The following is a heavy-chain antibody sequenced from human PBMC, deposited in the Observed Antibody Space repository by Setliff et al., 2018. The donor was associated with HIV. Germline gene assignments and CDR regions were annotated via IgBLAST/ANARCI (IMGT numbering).Heavy chain of an antibody. CDR2: MNPNSGNA. D-gene: IGHD3-9*01. J-gene: IGHJ3*02. CDR3: ARAFQHFEYAFDI. CDR1: GYTFTKYD. V-gene: IGHV1-8*03. Sequence: ASVKVSCKASGYTFTKYDINWVRQATGQGLEWMGWMNPNSGNAEYAQRFQGRVTLTRNTSISTAYMELSSLTSEDTAVYYCARAFQHFEYAFDIWGQGTMVTVSS.